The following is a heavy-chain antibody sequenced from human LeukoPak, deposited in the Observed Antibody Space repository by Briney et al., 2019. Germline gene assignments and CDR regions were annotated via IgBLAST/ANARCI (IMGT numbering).Heavy chain of an antibody. Sequence: EASVKVSCKASGYTFTGYYMHWVRQAPGQGLEWMGWINPNSGGTNYAQKFQGRVTMTRDTSISTAYMELSRLRSDDTAVYYCARGRLGNPLRGYSGYEGLFDYWGQGTLVTVSS. J-gene: IGHJ4*02. CDR1: GYTFTGYY. CDR2: INPNSGGT. D-gene: IGHD5-12*01. V-gene: IGHV1-2*02. CDR3: ARGRLGNPLRGYSGYEGLFDY.